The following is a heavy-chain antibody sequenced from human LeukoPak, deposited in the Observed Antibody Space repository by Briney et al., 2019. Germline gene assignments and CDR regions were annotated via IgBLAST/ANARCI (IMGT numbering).Heavy chain of an antibody. D-gene: IGHD3-3*01. Sequence: KTSETLSLTCAVYGGSFSGYYWSWIRQPPGKGLEWIGEINHSGSTNYNPSLKSRVTISVDTSRNQFSLKLSSVTAADTAVYYCATVYYDFWSGYFETRHFDYWGQGTLVTVSS. CDR1: GGSFSGYY. V-gene: IGHV4-34*01. CDR2: INHSGST. J-gene: IGHJ4*02. CDR3: ATVYYDFWSGYFETRHFDY.